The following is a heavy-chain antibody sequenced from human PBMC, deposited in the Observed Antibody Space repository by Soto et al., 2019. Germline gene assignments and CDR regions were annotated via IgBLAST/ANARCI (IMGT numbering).Heavy chain of an antibody. J-gene: IGHJ4*02. CDR2: IYYSGST. CDR3: CSRHSSPYFEF. Sequence: SETLSLTCTVSGGSISSGDYYWSWIRQPPGKGLEWIGSIYYSGSTYYNPSLKSRVTISVDTSKNQFSLKLNSVTAADTAVYDCCSRHSSPYFEFPGQGTLVAVSS. V-gene: IGHV4-30-4*01. D-gene: IGHD6-13*01. CDR1: GGSISSGDYY.